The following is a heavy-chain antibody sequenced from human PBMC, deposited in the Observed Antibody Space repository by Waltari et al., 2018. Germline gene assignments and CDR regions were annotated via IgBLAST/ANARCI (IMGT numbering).Heavy chain of an antibody. CDR1: GYTFTGYY. D-gene: IGHD1-26*01. CDR3: AREGGVGATPYFDY. Sequence: QVQLVQSGAEVKKPGASVKVSCKASGYTFTGYYMHWVRQAPGQGLEWMGWINPNRGGTNDAQKLEGRSTMTRDTPISTAYMGLSGLRSDDRAVYTCAREGGVGATPYFDYWGQGTLVTVSS. J-gene: IGHJ4*02. V-gene: IGHV1-2*02. CDR2: INPNRGGT.